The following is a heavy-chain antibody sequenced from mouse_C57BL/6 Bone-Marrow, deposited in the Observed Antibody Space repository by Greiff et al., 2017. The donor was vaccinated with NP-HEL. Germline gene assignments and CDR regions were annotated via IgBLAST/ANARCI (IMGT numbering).Heavy chain of an antibody. J-gene: IGHJ1*03. CDR1: GFTFSDYG. D-gene: IGHD1-1*01. Sequence: EVKLMESGGGLVQPGGSLKLSCAASGFTFSDYGMAWVRQAPRKGPEWVAFISNLAYSIYYADTVTGRFTISRENAKNTLYLEMSSLRSEDTAMYYCARRYYASRRTGWYFDVWGTGTTVTVSS. CDR3: ARRYYASRRTGWYFDV. V-gene: IGHV5-15*01. CDR2: ISNLAYSI.